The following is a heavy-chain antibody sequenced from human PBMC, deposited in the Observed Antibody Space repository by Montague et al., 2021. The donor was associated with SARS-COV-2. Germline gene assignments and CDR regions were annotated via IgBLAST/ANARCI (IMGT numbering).Heavy chain of an antibody. J-gene: IGHJ4*02. CDR2: IRSSGSTI. D-gene: IGHD3-10*01. CDR3: ARDTPYYYGSGSYYELRRVFDY. V-gene: IGHV3-48*03. CDR1: GFTFSNYE. Sequence: SLRLSCAASGFTFSNYEMSWVRQAPGKGLEWLSYIRSSGSTIYYADSVKGRFTISRDNAKNSLYLQMNSLRAEDTAVYYCARDTPYYYGSGSYYELRRVFDYWGRGTLVTVSS.